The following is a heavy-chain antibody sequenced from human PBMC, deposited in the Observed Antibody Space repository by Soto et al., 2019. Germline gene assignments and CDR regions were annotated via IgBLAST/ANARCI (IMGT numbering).Heavy chain of an antibody. V-gene: IGHV3-23*01. CDR1: GFTFSTYA. D-gene: IGHD2-8*01. Sequence: PVRSLRLSCAASGFTFSTYAMSWVRQATGKGLEWVSTITTSGGNTYYADSVQGRFTISRDNSKNTLYLQMNSLRAEDTAVYYCAGRYCTNGVCYTNYYYYIDVWGKGTTVTVSS. CDR3: AGRYCTNGVCYTNYYYYIDV. CDR2: ITTSGGNT. J-gene: IGHJ6*03.